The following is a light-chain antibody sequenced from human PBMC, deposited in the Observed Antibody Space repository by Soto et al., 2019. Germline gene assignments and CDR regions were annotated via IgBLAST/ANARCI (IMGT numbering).Light chain of an antibody. J-gene: IGLJ1*01. V-gene: IGLV2-14*03. Sequence: QSVLTQPASVSGSPGQSISISCTGTGNDVGGYTFVSWYQQHPDKVPKLVIFDVNRRPSGVSDRFSGSKSVNAASLTISGLQAEDEAGYYCCSYTATTTYVFGTGTRSPS. CDR3: CSYTATTTYV. CDR1: GNDVGGYTF. CDR2: DVN.